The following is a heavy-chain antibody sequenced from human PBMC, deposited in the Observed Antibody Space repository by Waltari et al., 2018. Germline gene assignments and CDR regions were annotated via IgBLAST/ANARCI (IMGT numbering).Heavy chain of an antibody. CDR3: ARDDTAHAFDI. V-gene: IGHV3-74*01. D-gene: IGHD5-18*01. CDR2: INSDGRST. J-gene: IGHJ3*02. Sequence: EVQLVESGGGLVQPGGSLRLSCAASGFTFSGYWMHWVRQPPGKGLVWVSRINSDGRSTSYAASVKGRFTISRDNAKNTLFLQMNRLRAEDTAVYYCARDDTAHAFDIWGQGTLVTVSS. CDR1: GFTFSGYW.